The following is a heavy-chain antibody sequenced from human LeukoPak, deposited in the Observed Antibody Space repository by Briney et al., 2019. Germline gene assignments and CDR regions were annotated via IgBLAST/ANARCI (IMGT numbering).Heavy chain of an antibody. D-gene: IGHD6-13*01. CDR3: ARPRSWYGYDY. J-gene: IGHJ4*02. CDR1: GFTFSSYD. V-gene: IGHV3-13*01. Sequence: GGSLRLSCAASGFTFSSYDMHWVRQATGKGLEWVSAIGTAGDTYYPGSVKGRFTISRENAKNSLYLQMNSLRAGDTAVYYCARPRSWYGYDYWGQGTLVTVSS. CDR2: IGTAGDT.